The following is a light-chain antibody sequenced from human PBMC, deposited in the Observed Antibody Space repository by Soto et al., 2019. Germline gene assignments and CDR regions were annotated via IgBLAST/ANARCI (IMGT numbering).Light chain of an antibody. J-gene: IGLJ2*01. V-gene: IGLV1-47*01. CDR3: AAWDDSLSGLVV. CDR1: SSNIGSNY. CDR2: RNN. Sequence: QSVLTQPPSASGTPGQRVTLSCSGSSSNIGSNYVYWYQQLPGTAPKLLIYRNNQRPSGVPDRFSGSKSGTSASLAISGLRSEDEDDYYCAAWDDSLSGLVVFGGGTKVTVL.